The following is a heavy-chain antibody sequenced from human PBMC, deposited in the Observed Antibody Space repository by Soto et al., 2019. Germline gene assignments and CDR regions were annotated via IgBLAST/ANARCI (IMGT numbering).Heavy chain of an antibody. CDR1: EFTFTYAW. Sequence: EVQLMESGGDLVKPGGSLRLSCAASEFTFTYAWMSWVRQAPGKGLEWVGRIKSKTDGGTTDYAAPVKSRFTISRDESQNTLYLQMNSLKTEDTAVYYCTSLYYGHWGQGTLVTVSS. D-gene: IGHD3-16*02. CDR2: IKSKTDGGTT. J-gene: IGHJ4*02. V-gene: IGHV3-15*01. CDR3: TSLYYGH.